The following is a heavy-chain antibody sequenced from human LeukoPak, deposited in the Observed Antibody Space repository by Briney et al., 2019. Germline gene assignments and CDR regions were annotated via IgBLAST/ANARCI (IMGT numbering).Heavy chain of an antibody. D-gene: IGHD3-22*01. J-gene: IGHJ4*02. V-gene: IGHV6-1*01. CDR1: GDSVSSSGAS. CDR2: TYYKSKWYY. CDR3: TRGDSSGSTLYYFDY. Sequence: SQTLSLTCAISGDSVSSSGASWNWIRQSPSRGLEWLGRTYYKSKWYYDYAESVRSRITVNPDTSNNQFSLHLNSVTPEDTAVYYCTRGDSSGSTLYYFDYWGQGTLVTVSS.